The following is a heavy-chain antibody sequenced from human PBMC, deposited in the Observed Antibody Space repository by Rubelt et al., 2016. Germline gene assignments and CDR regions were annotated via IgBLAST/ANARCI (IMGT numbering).Heavy chain of an antibody. Sequence: QLQLQESGPGLVKPSETLSLTCTVSGGFISTYYWNWMRQPPGKGLEWIGYIYYSGSTNYNPSLKSRVTISLDKSKNQFSLTRTTLPVADTAGYYCARLAYNWNPELGMYYFDYWGQGTLVTVSS. J-gene: IGHJ4*02. CDR3: ARLAYNWNPELGMYYFDY. V-gene: IGHV4-59*01. D-gene: IGHD1-20*01. CDR1: GGFISTYY. CDR2: IYYSGST.